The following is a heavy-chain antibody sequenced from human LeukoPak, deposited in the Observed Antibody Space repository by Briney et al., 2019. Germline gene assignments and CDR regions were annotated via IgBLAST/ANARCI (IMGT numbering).Heavy chain of an antibody. Sequence: GGSLRLSCAASGFTFSSYAMHWVRQAPGKGLEWVAVISYDGSNKYYADSVKGRFTISRDNAKNSLYPQMNSLRAEDTAVYYCARDFSSSSDSIYFDYWGQGTLVTVSS. CDR1: GFTFSSYA. D-gene: IGHD6-6*01. CDR3: ARDFSSSSDSIYFDY. J-gene: IGHJ4*02. V-gene: IGHV3-30*04. CDR2: ISYDGSNK.